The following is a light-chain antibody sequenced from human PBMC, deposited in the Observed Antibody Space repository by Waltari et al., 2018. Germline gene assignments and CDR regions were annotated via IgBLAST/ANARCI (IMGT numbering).Light chain of an antibody. CDR1: SGIDVGTHR. Sequence: QAVLTQPSSLSASPGASARLTSTLRSGIDVGTHRIYWSQQKPGSPPHYLLRYRSDSDKQQGSGVPSRFSGSKDASANAGILLISGLQSDDEADYYCMIWDSSAWVFGGGTKLTVL. V-gene: IGLV5-45*03. J-gene: IGLJ3*02. CDR3: MIWDSSAWV. CDR2: YRSDSDK.